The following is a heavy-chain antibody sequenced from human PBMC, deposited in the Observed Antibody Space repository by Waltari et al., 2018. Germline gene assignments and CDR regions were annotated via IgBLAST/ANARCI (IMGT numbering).Heavy chain of an antibody. CDR3: ARSLGQLSPHFDY. Sequence: QVQLVQSGAEVKKPGASVKVSCKASGYTFTSYAMPWVRQAPGQRLEWMGWINAGNGNTKYSQKFQGRVTITRDTSASTAYMELSSLRSEDTAVYYCARSLGQLSPHFDYWGQGTLVTVSS. CDR1: GYTFTSYA. D-gene: IGHD6-6*01. CDR2: INAGNGNT. V-gene: IGHV1-3*01. J-gene: IGHJ4*02.